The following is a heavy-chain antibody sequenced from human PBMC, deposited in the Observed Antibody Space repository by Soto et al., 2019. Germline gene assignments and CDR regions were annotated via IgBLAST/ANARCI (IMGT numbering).Heavy chain of an antibody. CDR2: ISYDGSSK. CDR1: GFTFSSYA. D-gene: IGHD3-9*01. CDR3: AREMGDLDPRYFAPLKRYYFDY. J-gene: IGHJ4*02. V-gene: IGHV3-30*04. Sequence: QVQLVESGGGVVQPGRSLSLSCAASGFTFSSYAMHWVRQAPGKGLEWVAVISYDGSSKSYADSVKGRFTISRDNSKNPLYLQMNSLTAEDTAVYYCAREMGDLDPRYFAPLKRYYFDYWGQGTLVTVSS.